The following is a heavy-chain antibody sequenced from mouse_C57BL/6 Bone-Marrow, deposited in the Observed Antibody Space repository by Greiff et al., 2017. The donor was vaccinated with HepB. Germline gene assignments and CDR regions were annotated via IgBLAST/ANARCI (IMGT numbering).Heavy chain of an antibody. D-gene: IGHD1-1*01. CDR3: ARHNVYFYYAMDY. V-gene: IGHV2-6-1*01. Sequence: QVQLQESGPGLVAPSQSLSITCTVSGFSLTSYGVHWVRQPPGKGLEWLVVIWSDGSTTYNSALKSRLSISKDNSKSQVFLKMNSLQTDDTAMYYCARHNVYFYYAMDYWGQGTSVTVSS. J-gene: IGHJ4*01. CDR1: GFSLTSYG. CDR2: IWSDGST.